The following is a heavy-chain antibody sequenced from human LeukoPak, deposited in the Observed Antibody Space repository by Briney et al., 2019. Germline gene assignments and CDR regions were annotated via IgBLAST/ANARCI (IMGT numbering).Heavy chain of an antibody. CDR3: ARDPNSNYYGSGSYYN. CDR2: IYYSGST. J-gene: IGHJ4*02. V-gene: IGHV4-39*07. D-gene: IGHD3-10*01. Sequence: SETLSLTCTVSGGSISSSSYYWGWIRQPPGKGLEWIGSIYYSGSTYYNPSLKSRVTISVDTSKNQFSLKLSSVTAADTAVYYCARDPNSNYYGSGSYYNWGQGTLVTVSS. CDR1: GGSISSSSYY.